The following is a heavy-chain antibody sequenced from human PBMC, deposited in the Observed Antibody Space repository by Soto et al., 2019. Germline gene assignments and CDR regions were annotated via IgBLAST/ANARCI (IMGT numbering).Heavy chain of an antibody. CDR2: INHSGST. J-gene: IGHJ5*02. V-gene: IGHV4-34*01. CDR3: ARTKHIVVVVAATPNWFDP. CDR1: GGSFSGYY. Sequence: SETLSLTCAVYGGSFSGYYWSWIRQPPGKGLEWIGEINHSGSTNYNPSLKSRVTISVDTSKNQFSLKLSSVTAADTAVYYCARTKHIVVVVAATPNWFDPWGQGTLGTVSS. D-gene: IGHD2-15*01.